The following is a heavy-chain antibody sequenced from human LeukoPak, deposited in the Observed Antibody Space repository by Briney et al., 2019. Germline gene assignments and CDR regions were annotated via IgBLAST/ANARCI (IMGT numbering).Heavy chain of an antibody. V-gene: IGHV3-48*03. CDR2: ISRGGSTE. CDR1: GFPFSSYE. J-gene: IGHJ4*02. Sequence: GGALRLPCAASGFPFSSYEKNGVRQAPGKGREGVSYISRGGSTEYYQDAVKGRFTISRDNAKNSLYLQMTSLSAEDTAVYYCARSPDYGNYGDYFDYWGQGTLVTVSS. D-gene: IGHD4-11*01. CDR3: ARSPDYGNYGDYFDY.